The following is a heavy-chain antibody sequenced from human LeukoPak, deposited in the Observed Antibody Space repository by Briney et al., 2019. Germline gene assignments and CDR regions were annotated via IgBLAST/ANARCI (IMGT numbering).Heavy chain of an antibody. J-gene: IGHJ3*02. CDR3: ARAYTAMVYAFDI. CDR1: GGSFSGYY. Sequence: SETLSLTCAVYGGSFSGYYWSWIRQPPGKGLEWIGEINHSGSTNYNPSLKSRVTISVDTSKNQFSLKLSSVTAADTAVYYCARAYTAMVYAFDIWGQGTMVTVSS. D-gene: IGHD5-18*01. V-gene: IGHV4-34*01. CDR2: INHSGST.